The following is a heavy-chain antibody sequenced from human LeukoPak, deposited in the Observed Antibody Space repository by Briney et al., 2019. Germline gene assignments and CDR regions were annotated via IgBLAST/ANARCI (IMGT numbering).Heavy chain of an antibody. D-gene: IGHD2-2*01. CDR3: ARGTIVVVPAASPVYYGMDV. Sequence: GASVKVSCKASGYTFTGYYMHWVRQAPGQGLEWMGWINPNSGGTNYAQKFQGWVTMTRDTSISTAYMELSRLRSDDTAVYYCARGTIVVVPAASPVYYGMDVWGQGTTVTVSS. CDR1: GYTFTGYY. J-gene: IGHJ6*02. V-gene: IGHV1-2*04. CDR2: INPNSGGT.